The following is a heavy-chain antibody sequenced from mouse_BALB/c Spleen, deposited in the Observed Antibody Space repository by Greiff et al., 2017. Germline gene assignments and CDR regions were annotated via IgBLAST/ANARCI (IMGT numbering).Heavy chain of an antibody. Sequence: VQLKESGAELVKPGASVKLSCTASGFNIKDTYMHWVKQRPEQGLEWIGRIDPANGNTKYDPKFQGKATITADTSSNTAYLQLSSLTSEDTAVYYCARSKYGNYEFAYWGQGTLVTVSA. J-gene: IGHJ3*01. V-gene: IGHV14-3*02. CDR3: ARSKYGNYEFAY. CDR2: IDPANGNT. CDR1: GFNIKDTY. D-gene: IGHD2-10*02.